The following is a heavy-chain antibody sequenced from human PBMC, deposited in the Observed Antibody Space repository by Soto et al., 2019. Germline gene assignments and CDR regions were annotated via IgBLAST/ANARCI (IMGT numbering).Heavy chain of an antibody. CDR2: IIPIFGTA. J-gene: IGHJ4*02. Sequence: GASVKVSCKASGGTFSSYAISWVRQAPGQGLEWMGGIIPIFGTANYAQKFQGRVTITADESTSTAYMELSSLRSEDTAVYYCATGNSTYYDFWSGYYGQFDYWGQGTLVTVSS. V-gene: IGHV1-69*13. CDR1: GGTFSSYA. CDR3: ATGNSTYYDFWSGYYGQFDY. D-gene: IGHD3-3*01.